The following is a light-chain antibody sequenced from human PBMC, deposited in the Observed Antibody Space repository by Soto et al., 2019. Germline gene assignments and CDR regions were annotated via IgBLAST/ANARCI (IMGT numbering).Light chain of an antibody. CDR2: AAS. CDR1: QDISSY. Sequence: DIQLTQSPSFLSASVGDRVTITCRTSQDISSYLAWYQQKPGKAPQLLISAASTLQSGVPSRFSGSGSGTEFSHTTSGLQPEDFATYYGQQLKSYPHSFGGGTKVEI. CDR3: QQLKSYPHS. J-gene: IGKJ4*01. V-gene: IGKV1-9*01.